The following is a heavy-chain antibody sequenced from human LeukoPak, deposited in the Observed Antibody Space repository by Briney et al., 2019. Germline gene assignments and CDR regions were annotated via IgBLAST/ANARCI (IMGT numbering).Heavy chain of an antibody. Sequence: SVKVSCKASGGTFNNYTISWVRQAPGQGLEWMGGIIPIFGTANYAQKFQGRVTITADKSTSTVYMDLSSLRSEDTAVYYCARVPYYYGSGSYFHGDAFDIWGQGTMVTVSS. CDR2: IIPIFGTA. CDR3: ARVPYYYGSGSYFHGDAFDI. J-gene: IGHJ3*02. V-gene: IGHV1-69*06. D-gene: IGHD3-10*01. CDR1: GGTFNNYT.